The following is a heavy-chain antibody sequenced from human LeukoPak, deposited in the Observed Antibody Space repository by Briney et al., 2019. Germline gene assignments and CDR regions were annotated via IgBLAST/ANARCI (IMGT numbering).Heavy chain of an antibody. CDR1: GYTFTSYG. CDR3: ARGFACGNDAFDI. V-gene: IGHV1-18*01. J-gene: IGHJ3*02. Sequence: GASVKVSCKASGYTFTSYGISWVRRAPGQGLEWMGWISTYNDNTNYAQKLQGRVTMTTDTSTSTAYMELRSLRSDDTAVYYCARGFACGNDAFDIWGQGTMVTVSS. D-gene: IGHD3-10*01. CDR2: ISTYNDNT.